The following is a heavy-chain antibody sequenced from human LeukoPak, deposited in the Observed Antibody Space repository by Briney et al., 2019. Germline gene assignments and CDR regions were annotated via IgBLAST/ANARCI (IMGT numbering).Heavy chain of an antibody. CDR1: GFSHLNYGMS. Sequence: SGPALVKPTQTLTLTCTCSGFSHLNYGMSVSWIRQPPGKALQWLARIDWDDDKYFRPSLRTGLTISKDTSKNQVVLTMTNVDPADTATYYCARTMHDYGSYPDAFDVWGPGTMVTVSS. CDR3: ARTMHDYGSYPDAFDV. D-gene: IGHD4-11*01. CDR2: IDWDDDK. V-gene: IGHV2-70*11. J-gene: IGHJ3*01.